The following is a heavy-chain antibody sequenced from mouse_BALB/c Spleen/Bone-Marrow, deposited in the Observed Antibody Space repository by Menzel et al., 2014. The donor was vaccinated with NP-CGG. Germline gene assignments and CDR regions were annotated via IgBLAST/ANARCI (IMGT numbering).Heavy chain of an antibody. Sequence: EVNLVESGGGLVKPGGSLKLSCAASGFTFXTYAMSWVRQTPEKRLEWVASIYSGGSTYYPDSVKGRFTISRDNARNILYLQMNSLRSEDTAMYYCARRYYGYWYFDVWGAGTTVTVSS. CDR3: ARRYYGYWYFDV. D-gene: IGHD1-1*01. J-gene: IGHJ1*01. CDR1: GFTFXTYA. V-gene: IGHV5-6-5*01. CDR2: IYSGGST.